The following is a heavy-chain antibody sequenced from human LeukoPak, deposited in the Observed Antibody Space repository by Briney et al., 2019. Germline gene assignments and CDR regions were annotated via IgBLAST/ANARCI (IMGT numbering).Heavy chain of an antibody. D-gene: IGHD3-16*01. J-gene: IGHJ6*03. CDR3: ARQDALGKYPPPYYMDV. Sequence: SETLSLTCTVSGGPVNSYNWNWIRQPPGKGLEWIGYISETGSTKFNSSLENRVTLSLDTSKNLFSLHLRSATVADTAVYYCARQDALGKYPPPYYMDVWGKGTTVIVS. CDR2: ISETGST. V-gene: IGHV4-59*08. CDR1: GGPVNSYN.